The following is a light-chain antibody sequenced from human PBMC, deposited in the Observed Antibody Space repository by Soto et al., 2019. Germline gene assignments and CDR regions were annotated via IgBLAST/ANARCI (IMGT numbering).Light chain of an antibody. CDR1: QSVSSSF. J-gene: IGKJ1*01. V-gene: IGKV3-20*01. CDR2: GAS. Sequence: VLTQSPDTLSLSPGERATLSCRASQSVSSSFLSWYQQKPGQAPRLLIYGASSRATGISERFSGSGSGTDFTLTIDRLEPEDFAVYYCQHYGSLPRPWTFGQGTKVEIK. CDR3: QHYGSLPRPWT.